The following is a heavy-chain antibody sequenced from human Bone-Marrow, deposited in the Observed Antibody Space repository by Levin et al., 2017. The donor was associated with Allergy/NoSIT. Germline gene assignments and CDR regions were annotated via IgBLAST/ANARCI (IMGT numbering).Heavy chain of an antibody. CDR3: AGHDGVVVIPDAISFFYGMDV. V-gene: IGHV5-51*01. CDR1: GYTFSRYW. Sequence: LGESLKISCEGSGYTFSRYWIGWVRQMPGKGLEWMGIIYPDDSDTRYSPSFQGQVTMSADKSINTAYLQWSSLKASDSAIYYCAGHDGVVVIPDAISFFYGMDVWGQGTTVTVSS. J-gene: IGHJ6*02. CDR2: IYPDDSDT. D-gene: IGHD2-2*01.